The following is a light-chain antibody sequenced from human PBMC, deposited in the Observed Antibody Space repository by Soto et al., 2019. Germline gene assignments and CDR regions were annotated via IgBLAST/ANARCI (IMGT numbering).Light chain of an antibody. CDR1: QSISSY. J-gene: IGKJ4*01. Sequence: DVQMTQSPSSLSASVGDRVTITCRASQSISSYLNWYQQKPGKAPKLLIYASSSLQSGIPSRFSGSGSGTDVSANISSLQHEDFATYYRQQSYRMPYNVGGGTKVEFK. V-gene: IGKV1-39*01. CDR2: ASS. CDR3: QQSYRMPYN.